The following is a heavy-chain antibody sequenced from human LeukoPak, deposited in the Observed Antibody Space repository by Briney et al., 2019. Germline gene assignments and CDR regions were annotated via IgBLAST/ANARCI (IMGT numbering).Heavy chain of an antibody. Sequence: SETLSLTCTVSGGSISSSSYYWGWIRQPPGKGLEWIGSIYYSGSTYYNPSLKSRVTISVDTSKNLFSLKLSSVTAADTAVYYCASTPRRPFGESLNWGQGTLVTVSS. D-gene: IGHD3-10*01. CDR3: ASTPRRPFGESLN. V-gene: IGHV4-39*07. CDR1: GGSISSSSYY. J-gene: IGHJ4*02. CDR2: IYYSGST.